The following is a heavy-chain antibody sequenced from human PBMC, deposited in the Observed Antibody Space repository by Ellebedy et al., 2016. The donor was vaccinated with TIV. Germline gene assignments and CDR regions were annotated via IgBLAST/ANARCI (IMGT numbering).Heavy chain of an antibody. D-gene: IGHD3-16*01. CDR3: ARPQNRFGYLYFFDL. J-gene: IGHJ4*02. V-gene: IGHV3-30*04. Sequence: GGSLRLSCAASGFTFSSYVMHWVRQAPGKGLEWVAVMSHDGSNDEYYADSVKGRFTISSDNFRNTLYLHMNTLSAEDTAVYYCARPQNRFGYLYFFDLWGQGTLVTVSS. CDR2: MSHDGSNDE. CDR1: GFTFSSYV.